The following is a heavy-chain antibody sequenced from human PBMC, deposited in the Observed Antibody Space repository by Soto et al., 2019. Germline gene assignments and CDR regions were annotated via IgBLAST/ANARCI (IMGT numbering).Heavy chain of an antibody. J-gene: IGHJ6*02. CDR3: ARDQGYCSSTSCYSGGALYGMDV. CDR2: IIPIFGTA. D-gene: IGHD2-2*02. Sequence: ASVKVSCKASGGTFSSYAISWVRQAPGQGLEWMGGIIPIFGTANYAQKFQGRVTITADESTSTAYMELSSLRSEDTAVYYCARDQGYCSSTSCYSGGALYGMDVWGQGTTVTVSS. V-gene: IGHV1-69*13. CDR1: GGTFSSYA.